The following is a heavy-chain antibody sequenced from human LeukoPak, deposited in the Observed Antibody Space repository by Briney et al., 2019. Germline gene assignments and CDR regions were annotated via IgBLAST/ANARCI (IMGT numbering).Heavy chain of an antibody. Sequence: ASVKASCKASGYTFTSYDINWVRQATGQGLEWMGWMNPNSGNTGYAQKFQGRVTMTRNTSISTAYMELSSLRSEDTAVYYCARGRETTARHYYYYMDVWGKGTTVTISS. V-gene: IGHV1-8*01. CDR2: MNPNSGNT. CDR3: ARGRETTARHYYYYMDV. D-gene: IGHD4-17*01. J-gene: IGHJ6*03. CDR1: GYTFTSYD.